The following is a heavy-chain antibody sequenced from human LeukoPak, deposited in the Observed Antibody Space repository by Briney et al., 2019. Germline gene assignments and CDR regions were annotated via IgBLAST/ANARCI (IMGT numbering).Heavy chain of an antibody. CDR2: INPNSGGT. D-gene: IGHD4-17*01. V-gene: IGHV1-2*02. CDR1: GYTFTGYY. Sequence: GASVKVSCKASGYTFTGYYMHWVRQAPGQGLEWMGWINPNSGGTNYAQKFQGRVTMTRDTSISTAYMELSRLRSDDTAVYYCARAWEAVPGHYGVIDYWGQGTLVTVSS. J-gene: IGHJ4*02. CDR3: ARAWEAVPGHYGVIDY.